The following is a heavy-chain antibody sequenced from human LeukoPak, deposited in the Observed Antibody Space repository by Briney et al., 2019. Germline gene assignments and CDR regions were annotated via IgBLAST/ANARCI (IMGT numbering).Heavy chain of an antibody. V-gene: IGHV3-74*01. CDR3: ARSNQADDY. Sequence: AGSLRLSCAASGFTFSSYWMHWVRQLPGKGLVWVLRINPGGSSTAYADSVKGRFTNSRDNAKNTLYLQLYSLRAEDTAIYYCARSNQADDYWGQGTLVTVSS. CDR2: INPGGSST. D-gene: IGHD1-14*01. J-gene: IGHJ4*02. CDR1: GFTFSSYW.